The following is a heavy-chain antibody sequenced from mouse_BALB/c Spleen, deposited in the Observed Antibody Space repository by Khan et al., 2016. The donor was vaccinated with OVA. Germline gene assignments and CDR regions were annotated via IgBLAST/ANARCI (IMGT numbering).Heavy chain of an antibody. Sequence: VQLKESGAELVRPGALVKLSCKASGFNIKDYYIHWVKQRPEQGLVWIGRIDPENGNTIYDPKFQGKASITSDTSSNTAYLQLNSLTSEDTAVYYCSRDGYSPWCAYWGQGTLVTVSA. CDR3: SRDGYSPWCAY. D-gene: IGHD2-3*01. V-gene: IGHV14-1*02. CDR2: IDPENGNT. J-gene: IGHJ3*01. CDR1: GFNIKDYY.